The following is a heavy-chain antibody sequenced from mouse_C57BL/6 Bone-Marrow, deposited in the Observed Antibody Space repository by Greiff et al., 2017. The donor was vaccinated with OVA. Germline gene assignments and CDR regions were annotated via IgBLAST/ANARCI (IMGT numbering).Heavy chain of an antibody. V-gene: IGHV1-59*01. CDR1: GYTFTSYW. Sequence: QVQLQQPGAELVRPGTSVKLSCKASGYTFTSYWMHWVKQRPGQGLEWIGVIDPSDSYTNYHQKFKGKATLTVDTSSSTAYMQLSSLTSEDSAVYYCARAGAYWGQGTLVTVSA. CDR3: ARAGAY. CDR2: IDPSDSYT. J-gene: IGHJ3*01.